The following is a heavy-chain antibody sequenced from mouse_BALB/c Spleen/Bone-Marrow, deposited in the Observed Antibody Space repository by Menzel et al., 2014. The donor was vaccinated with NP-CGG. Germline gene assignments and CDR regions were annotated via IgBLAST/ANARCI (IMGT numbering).Heavy chain of an antibody. V-gene: IGHV1-9*01. Sequence: QVQLQQSGAELMKPGASVKISCKATGYTFRSYWMEWVKQRPGHGLEWIGEILPGSGSTKYSEKFKGKATSTADTSSNTAYMQLSSLTSEGSDVYYCARGGLRRGDYAMDYWGQGTSVNVAS. CDR1: GYTFRSYW. J-gene: IGHJ4*01. D-gene: IGHD2-2*01. CDR3: ARGGLRRGDYAMDY. CDR2: ILPGSGST.